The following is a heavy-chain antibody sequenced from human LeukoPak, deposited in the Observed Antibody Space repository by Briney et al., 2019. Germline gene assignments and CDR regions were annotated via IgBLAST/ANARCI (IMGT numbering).Heavy chain of an antibody. V-gene: IGHV3-23*01. CDR1: GFTFSSYA. J-gene: IGHJ3*02. D-gene: IGHD2-15*01. CDR3: AKDLGSLGYCSGGSCYGPRFDAFDI. Sequence: PGGSLRLSCAASGFTFSSYAMSWVRQAPGKGLEWVSAISGSGGSTYYADSVKGRFTISRDNSKNTLYLQMNSLRAEDTAVYYCAKDLGSLGYCSGGSCYGPRFDAFDIWGQGTMVTVSS. CDR2: ISGSGGST.